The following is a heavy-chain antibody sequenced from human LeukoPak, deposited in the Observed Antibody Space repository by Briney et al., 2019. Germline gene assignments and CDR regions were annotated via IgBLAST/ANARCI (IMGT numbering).Heavy chain of an antibody. J-gene: IGHJ4*02. CDR1: GFTFSSYA. V-gene: IGHV3-30*04. CDR3: ARDRYYDTPGSFDY. D-gene: IGHD3-22*01. CDR2: ISYDGSNK. Sequence: GRSLRLSCAASGFTFSSYAMHWVRQAPGKGLEWVAVISYDGSNKYYADSVKGRFTISRDNSKNTLYLQMNSLRAEDTAVYYCARDRYYDTPGSFDYWGQGTLVTVSS.